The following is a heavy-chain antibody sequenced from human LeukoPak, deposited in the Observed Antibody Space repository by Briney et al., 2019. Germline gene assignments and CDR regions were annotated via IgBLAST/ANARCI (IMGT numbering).Heavy chain of an antibody. J-gene: IGHJ4*02. Sequence: SEALTLTCTVSGGSISSSSYYWGWIRQPPGKGLEWIGSIYYSGSTYYNPSLKSRVTISVDTSKNQFSLKLSSVTAADTAVYYCASPYYDFWSGYYGGYWGQGTLVTVSS. D-gene: IGHD3-3*01. V-gene: IGHV4-39*01. CDR1: GGSISSSSYY. CDR3: ASPYYDFWSGYYGGY. CDR2: IYYSGST.